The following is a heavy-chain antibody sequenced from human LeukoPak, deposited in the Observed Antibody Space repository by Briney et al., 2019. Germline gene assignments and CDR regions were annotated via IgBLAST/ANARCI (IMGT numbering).Heavy chain of an antibody. D-gene: IGHD3-10*01. CDR3: ARDYYGSGSYLSYFDY. V-gene: IGHV3-21*01. CDR2: ISSSSSYI. Sequence: GGSLRLSCAASGFTFGSYSMNWVRQAPGKGLEWVSSISSSSSYIYYADSVKGRFTISRDNAKNSLYLQMNSLRAEDTAVYYCARDYYGSGSYLSYFDYWGQGTLVTVSS. CDR1: GFTFGSYS. J-gene: IGHJ4*02.